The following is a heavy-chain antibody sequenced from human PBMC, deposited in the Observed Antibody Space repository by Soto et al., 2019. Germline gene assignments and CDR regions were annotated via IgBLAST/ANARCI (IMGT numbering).Heavy chain of an antibody. V-gene: IGHV4-59*08. J-gene: IGHJ3*02. Sequence: SETLSLTCTVSGGSISSYYWSWIRQPPGKGLEWIGYIYYSGSTNYNPSLKSRVTISVDTSKNQFSLKLSSVTAADTAVYYCARLRKGGDIWGQGTRVTGSS. CDR3: ARLRKGGDI. CDR2: IYYSGST. CDR1: GGSISSYY. D-gene: IGHD2-15*01.